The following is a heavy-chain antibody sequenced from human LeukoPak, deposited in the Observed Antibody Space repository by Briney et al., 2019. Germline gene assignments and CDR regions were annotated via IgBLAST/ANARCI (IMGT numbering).Heavy chain of an antibody. V-gene: IGHV4-39*01. Sequence: PSETLSLTCTVSGGSISSSSYYWGWIRQPPGKGLEWIGSIYYSGSTYYNPSLKSRVTISVDTSKNQFSLKLSSVTAADTAVYYCASPYYDFWSGPPYYGMDVWGQGTTVTVSS. CDR2: IYYSGST. CDR3: ASPYYDFWSGPPYYGMDV. D-gene: IGHD3-3*01. J-gene: IGHJ6*02. CDR1: GGSISSSSYY.